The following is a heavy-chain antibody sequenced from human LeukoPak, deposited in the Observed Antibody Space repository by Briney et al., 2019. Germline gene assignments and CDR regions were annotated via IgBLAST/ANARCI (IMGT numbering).Heavy chain of an antibody. D-gene: IGHD1-26*01. J-gene: IGHJ6*02. CDR2: INWNGDNT. V-gene: IGHV3-20*01. CDR1: VFTYDHFD. CDR3: ARAVGATYSYATDV. Sequence: GVSLTLSCAASVFTYDHFDTNGLRDAPAKALEWGSGINWNGDNTAYTDSVKGRFTISRDNAKNSLYLQMNSLRAEDTAFYHCARAVGATYSYATDVWGQGATGTVSS.